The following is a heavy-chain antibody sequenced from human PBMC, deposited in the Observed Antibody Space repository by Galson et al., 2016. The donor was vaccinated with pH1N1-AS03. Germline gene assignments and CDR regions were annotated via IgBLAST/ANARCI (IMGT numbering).Heavy chain of an antibody. CDR1: GFTFSTYW. J-gene: IGHJ6*02. D-gene: IGHD6-19*01. V-gene: IGHV3-7*03. CDR2: IKQDGSDK. Sequence: SLRLSCAASGFTFSTYWMMWVRQAPGKGLEWVASIKQDGSDKHYVDSVKGRFTISKDNAKNSLYLQMNSLRPEDTAVYYCAKAVAGSLNHYYYYGADVWGQGTTVTVSS. CDR3: AKAVAGSLNHYYYYGADV.